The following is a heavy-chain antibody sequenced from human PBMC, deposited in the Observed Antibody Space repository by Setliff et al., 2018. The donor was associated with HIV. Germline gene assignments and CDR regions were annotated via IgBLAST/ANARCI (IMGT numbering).Heavy chain of an antibody. CDR3: VKHVDSDFSGDPDWFDP. V-gene: IGHV4-39*01. Sequence: SSETLSLTCNVSGGSFSNSYYFWGWIRQPPGKGLEWIGSISYSGSTYYNPSLKSRVTMSVDTSKNQFSLNLNSVTAADTAVYYCVKHVDSDFSGDPDWFDPWGQGIPVTVSS. J-gene: IGHJ5*02. CDR1: GGSFSNSYYF. CDR2: ISYSGST. D-gene: IGHD2-15*01.